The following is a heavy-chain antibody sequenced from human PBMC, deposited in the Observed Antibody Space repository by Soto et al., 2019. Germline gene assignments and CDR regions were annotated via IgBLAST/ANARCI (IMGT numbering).Heavy chain of an antibody. CDR1: GFTFSNAW. J-gene: IGHJ4*02. CDR2: IKSKTDGGTT. D-gene: IGHD2-2*01. CDR3: TTAPYCSSTSWCY. V-gene: IGHV3-15*01. Sequence: GGSLRLSCAASGFTFSNAWMSWVRQAPGKGLEWVGRIKSKTDGGTTDYAAPVKGRFTISRDDSKNTLYLQMNSLKTEDTAVYYCTTAPYCSSTSWCYWGQGTLVTVSS.